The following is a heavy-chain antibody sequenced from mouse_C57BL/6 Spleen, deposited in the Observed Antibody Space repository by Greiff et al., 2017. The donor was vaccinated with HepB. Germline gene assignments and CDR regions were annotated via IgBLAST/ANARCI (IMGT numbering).Heavy chain of an antibody. CDR2: IYPGDGDT. D-gene: IGHD2-10*02. CDR3: ARSGYGTYFDY. CDR1: GYAFSSSW. Sequence: VQVVESGPELVKPGASVKISCKASGYAFSSSWMNWVKQRPGKGLEWIGRIYPGDGDTNYNGKFKGKATLTADKSSSTAYMQLSSLTSEDSAVYFCARSGYGTYFDYWGQGTTLTVSS. V-gene: IGHV1-82*01. J-gene: IGHJ2*01.